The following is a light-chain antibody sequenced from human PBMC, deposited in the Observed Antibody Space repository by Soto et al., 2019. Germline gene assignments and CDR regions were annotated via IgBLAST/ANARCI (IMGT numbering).Light chain of an antibody. CDR1: QVINNL. J-gene: IGKJ1*01. Sequence: DIQMTQSPSSVSASVGDSVTITCRANQVINNLLAWYQQKPGKAPKLLIYSTSNVQSGAPSRFSGGRSGTDFTLTISSLQTADFATYYCQQANSFPWTFGQGTRVDSK. CDR3: QQANSFPWT. CDR2: STS. V-gene: IGKV1-12*01.